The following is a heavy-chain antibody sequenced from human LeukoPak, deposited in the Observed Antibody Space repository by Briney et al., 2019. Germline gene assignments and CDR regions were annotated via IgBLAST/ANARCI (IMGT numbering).Heavy chain of an antibody. V-gene: IGHV3-23*01. J-gene: IGHJ4*02. CDR3: AKDVAPDSGWDLDY. Sequence: GGSLRLSCAVSGLTFSTYSMTWVRQGPGKGLEWVSSIYNSGAKIFYANSVKGRFTISRDNSKNMPYLQMNSLRVEDTAVYYCAKDVAPDSGWDLDYWGQGTLVTVSS. CDR1: GLTFSTYS. CDR2: IYNSGAKI. D-gene: IGHD6-19*01.